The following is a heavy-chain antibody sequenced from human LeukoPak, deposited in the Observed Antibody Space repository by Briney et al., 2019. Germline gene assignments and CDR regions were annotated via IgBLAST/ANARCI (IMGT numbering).Heavy chain of an antibody. J-gene: IGHJ4*02. D-gene: IGHD2-8*01. CDR1: GFTFSTYE. CDR2: ISASGNGRTI. CDR3: ARDPERGVYFEY. Sequence: GGSLRLSCAASGFTFSTYEMTWVRQAPGKGLEWVSYISASGNGRTIYYADSVKGRFTISRDNAKNLLYLQMNSLGAEDTAVSYCARDPERGVYFEYWGQGALVTVSS. V-gene: IGHV3-48*03.